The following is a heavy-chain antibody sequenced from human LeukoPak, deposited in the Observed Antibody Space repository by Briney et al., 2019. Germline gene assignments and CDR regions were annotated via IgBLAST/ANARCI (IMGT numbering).Heavy chain of an antibody. D-gene: IGHD2-15*01. J-gene: IGHJ4*02. Sequence: PGGSLRLSCAASGFTFSSYGMHWVRQAPGKGLEWVAVIWYDGSNKYYADSVKGRFTISRDNSKDTLYLQMNSLRAEDTAVYYCAKEGSSLDYWGQGTLVTVSS. CDR3: AKEGSSLDY. CDR2: IWYDGSNK. CDR1: GFTFSSYG. V-gene: IGHV3-33*06.